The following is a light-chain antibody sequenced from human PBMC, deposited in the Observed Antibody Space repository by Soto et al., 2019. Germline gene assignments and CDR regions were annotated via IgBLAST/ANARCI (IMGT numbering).Light chain of an antibody. CDR3: QAWDSSTVV. CDR2: QDS. J-gene: IGLJ2*01. Sequence: SSELTQPPSVSVSPGQTASITCSGDKWGDKYACWYQQKPGQSPVLVIYQDSKRPSGIPERFAGSNSGNTATLTIGGTQAMDEADYYCQAWDSSTVVFGGGTKLTVL. CDR1: KWGDKY. V-gene: IGLV3-1*01.